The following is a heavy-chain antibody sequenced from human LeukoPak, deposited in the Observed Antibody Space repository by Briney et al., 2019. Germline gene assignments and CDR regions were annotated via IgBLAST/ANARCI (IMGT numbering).Heavy chain of an antibody. D-gene: IGHD5-24*01. CDR1: GFTFSSYA. Sequence: GGSLRLSCAASGFTFSSYAMHWVRQAPGKGLEWVAVTSYDGSNKYYADSVKGRFTISRDNSKNTLYLQMNSLRSEDTAVYYCARGRGGDGYNWLCYFDYWGQGTLVTVSS. CDR2: TSYDGSNK. J-gene: IGHJ4*02. CDR3: ARGRGGDGYNWLCYFDY. V-gene: IGHV3-30-3*01.